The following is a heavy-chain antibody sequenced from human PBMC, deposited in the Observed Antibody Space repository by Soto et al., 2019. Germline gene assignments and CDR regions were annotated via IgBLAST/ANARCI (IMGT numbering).Heavy chain of an antibody. D-gene: IGHD3-10*01. Sequence: QVQLQESGPGLVKPSETLSLTCTVSGGSIRSYYWSWIRQPPGKGLEWIGYIHYSGSTKYNPSLKSRVTISVDTSKNQFSLKLSSVTAADTAVYYCARDRGGVASNWFDPWGQGTLVTVSS. CDR3: ARDRGGVASNWFDP. V-gene: IGHV4-59*01. CDR1: GGSIRSYY. J-gene: IGHJ5*02. CDR2: IHYSGST.